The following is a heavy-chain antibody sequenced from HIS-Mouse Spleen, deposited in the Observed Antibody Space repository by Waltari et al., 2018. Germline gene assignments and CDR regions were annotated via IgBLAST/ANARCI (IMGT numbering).Heavy chain of an antibody. V-gene: IGHV3-7*01. CDR1: AFTFISYW. D-gene: IGHD7-27*01. J-gene: IGHJ2*01. Sequence: EVQLVESGGGLFQPGGSLRLSCAASAFTFISYWMSWVRQAPGKGLEWVANIKQDGSEKYYVDSVKGRFTISRDNAKNSLYLQMNSLRAEDTAVYYCARNLNWGDRYWYFDLWGRGTLVTVSS. CDR3: ARNLNWGDRYWYFDL. CDR2: IKQDGSEK.